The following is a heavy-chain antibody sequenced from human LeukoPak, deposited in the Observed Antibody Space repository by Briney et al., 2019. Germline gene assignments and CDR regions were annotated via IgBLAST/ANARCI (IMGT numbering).Heavy chain of an antibody. CDR2: MSGSGDYT. J-gene: IGHJ4*02. V-gene: IGHV3-23*01. Sequence: PGGSLRLSCAASGFTFRTSAMNWVRQAPGKGLEWVSAMSGSGDYTHYAESVRGRFTISRDNSKNTLYLQMNSLRAEDTAVYYCGQQQPGKWLAVDSWGQGTLVTVSS. CDR1: GFTFRTSA. CDR3: GQQQPGKWLAVDS. D-gene: IGHD6-19*01.